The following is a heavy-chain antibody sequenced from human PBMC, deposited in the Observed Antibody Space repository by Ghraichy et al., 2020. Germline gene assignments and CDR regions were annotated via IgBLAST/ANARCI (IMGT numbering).Heavy chain of an antibody. CDR2: INSDGIGT. CDR3: VTSSFGSGNSYGMDV. V-gene: IGHV3-74*01. D-gene: IGHD3-10*01. CDR1: GFIFSSYW. J-gene: IGHJ6*02. Sequence: GGSLRLSCAASGFIFSSYWMHWVRQAPGKGLVWVSRINSDGIGTSYADSVKGRFTISRDNAKNTLYLQMNSLRAEDTAMYYCVTSSFGSGNSYGMDVWGQGTTVTVSS.